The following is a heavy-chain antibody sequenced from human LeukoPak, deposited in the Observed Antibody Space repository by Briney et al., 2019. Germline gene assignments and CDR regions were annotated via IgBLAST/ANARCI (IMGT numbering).Heavy chain of an antibody. CDR3: ARDPGPYCTTTSCYVYY. V-gene: IGHV4-59*01. Sequence: LETLSLTCTVSGASISSYYWSWIRQPPGKGLGWIGCIYYSGYTNYNPSLKSRVTMSVDTSKHQFSLKVSSVTAADTAVYYCARDPGPYCTTTSCYVYYWGRGTVVTVPS. J-gene: IGHJ4*02. D-gene: IGHD2-2*01. CDR2: IYYSGYT. CDR1: GASISSYY.